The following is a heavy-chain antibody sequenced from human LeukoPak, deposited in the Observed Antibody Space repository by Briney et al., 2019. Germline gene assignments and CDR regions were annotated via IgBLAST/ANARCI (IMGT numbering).Heavy chain of an antibody. CDR2: IYYSGST. Sequence: PSETLSLTCTVSGGSISSGGYYWSWIRQHPGKGLEWIEYIYYSGSTYYNPSLKSRVTISVDTSKNQFSLKLSSVTAADTAVYYCARRGSRWSGYSYWFDPWGQGTLVTVSS. J-gene: IGHJ5*02. V-gene: IGHV4-31*03. CDR3: ARRGSRWSGYSYWFDP. D-gene: IGHD3-3*01. CDR1: GGSISSGGYY.